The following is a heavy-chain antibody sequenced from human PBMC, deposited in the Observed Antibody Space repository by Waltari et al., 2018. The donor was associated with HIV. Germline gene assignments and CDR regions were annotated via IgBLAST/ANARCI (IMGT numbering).Heavy chain of an antibody. Sequence: QVQLQESGPGLVKPSQTLSLTCTVSGGSINSGSYYWNWIRQPAGKGLEWIGRLYTSGNTNYNPSLKSRVTITVDTSKNQFSLRLSSVTASDTGIYYCTRTSTGSDYYHEVDVWGQGTTVTVS. CDR2: LYTSGNT. CDR3: TRTSTGSDYYHEVDV. CDR1: GGSINSGSYY. D-gene: IGHD2-21*02. V-gene: IGHV4-61*02. J-gene: IGHJ6*02.